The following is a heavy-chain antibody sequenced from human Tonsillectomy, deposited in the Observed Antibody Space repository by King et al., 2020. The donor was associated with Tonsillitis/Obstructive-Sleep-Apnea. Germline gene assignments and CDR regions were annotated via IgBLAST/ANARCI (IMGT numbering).Heavy chain of an antibody. V-gene: IGHV3-7*02. Sequence: VQLVESGGGLVQPGGSLRLSCAASGFTFSSYWMSWVRQAPGKGLEWVANIKQDGSEKYYVDSVKGRFTISRDNAKNSLYLQMNSLRAEDTAVYYCARSGSEVVAASQWYYFAYWGQGTLVTVSS. CDR1: GFTFSSYW. CDR3: ARSGSEVVAASQWYYFAY. D-gene: IGHD2-15*01. CDR2: IKQDGSEK. J-gene: IGHJ4*02.